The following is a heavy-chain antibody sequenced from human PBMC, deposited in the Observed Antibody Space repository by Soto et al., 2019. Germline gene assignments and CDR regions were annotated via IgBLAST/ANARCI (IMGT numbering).Heavy chain of an antibody. V-gene: IGHV2-5*02. CDR3: AHKAYGDYPLDD. D-gene: IGHD4-17*01. Sequence: QITLKESGPTLVKPTQTLTLTCTFSGFSLSTSGVGVGWIRQPPGKALEWLAVLYWDYSKQYSPSLESRLTTTKHTSTNQVSLTITHMDPVDTATYYCAHKAYGDYPLDDWGQGTRVTVSS. J-gene: IGHJ4*02. CDR2: LYWDYSK. CDR1: GFSLSTSGVG.